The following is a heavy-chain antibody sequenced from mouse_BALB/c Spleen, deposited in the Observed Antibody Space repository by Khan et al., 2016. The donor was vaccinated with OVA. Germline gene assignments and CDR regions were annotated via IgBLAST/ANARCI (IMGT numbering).Heavy chain of an antibody. V-gene: IGHV14-1*02. Sequence: IQLVQSGAELVRPGALVNLSCKASGFDIKDYYMHWVKQRPEQGLEWIGWIDPENDNTIYDPKFQGKASITSDTSSNTAYLQLSSLTSVDTAVYYWARDDYAPWFAYWGQGTLVTVSA. CDR1: GFDIKDYY. D-gene: IGHD2-4*01. J-gene: IGHJ3*01. CDR2: IDPENDNT. CDR3: ARDDYAPWFAY.